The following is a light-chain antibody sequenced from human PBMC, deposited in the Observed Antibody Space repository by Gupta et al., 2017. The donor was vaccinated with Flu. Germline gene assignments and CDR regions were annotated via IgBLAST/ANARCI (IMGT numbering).Light chain of an antibody. Sequence: DIQMTQSPSSLSASVGDRVTITCRASQSISSYLNWYQQKPGKAPKLLIYAASSLQSGVPSRFSGSGAGTDFTLTSSRRQHEDFANYYWQQSYSTHSFGQGTKLEIK. J-gene: IGKJ2*03. CDR1: QSISSY. V-gene: IGKV1-39*01. CDR2: AAS. CDR3: QQSYSTHS.